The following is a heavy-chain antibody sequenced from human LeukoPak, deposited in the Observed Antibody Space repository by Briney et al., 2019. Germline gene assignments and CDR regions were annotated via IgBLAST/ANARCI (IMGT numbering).Heavy chain of an antibody. V-gene: IGHV3-48*03. CDR3: ARDGLGYSGAFGHWFDP. CDR2: ISSSGSTI. Sequence: GGSPRLSCAASGFTFSTYEMNWVRQAPGKGLEWVSYISSSGSTINYADSVKGRFTISRDNAKNSLYLQMNSLRAEDTAVYYCARDGLGYSGAFGHWFDPWGQGTLVTVSS. J-gene: IGHJ5*02. CDR1: GFTFSTYE. D-gene: IGHD3-10*01.